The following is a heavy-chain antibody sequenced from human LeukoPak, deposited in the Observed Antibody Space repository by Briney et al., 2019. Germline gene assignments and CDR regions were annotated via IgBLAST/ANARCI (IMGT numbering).Heavy chain of an antibody. J-gene: IGHJ4*02. CDR3: AKDLSMVRGAVSS. V-gene: IGHV3-30-3*01. D-gene: IGHD3-10*01. CDR1: GFTFSSYA. Sequence: GRSLRLSCAASGFTFSSYAMHWVRQAPGKGLEWVAVISYDGSNKYYADSVKGRFTISRDTSKNTLFLQMDSLRTDDTAVYHCAKDLSMVRGAVSSWGQGTLVIVSS. CDR2: ISYDGSNK.